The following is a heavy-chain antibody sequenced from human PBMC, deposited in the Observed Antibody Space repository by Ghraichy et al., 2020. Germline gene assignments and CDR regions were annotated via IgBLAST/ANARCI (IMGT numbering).Heavy chain of an antibody. CDR3: ARDGRGIVAGGTIFDY. V-gene: IGHV3-7*01. D-gene: IGHD6-13*01. CDR1: GFTFSSYW. CDR2: IKQDGSEK. J-gene: IGHJ4*02. Sequence: GGSLRLSCAASGFTFSSYWMSWVRQAPGKGLEWVASIKQDGSEKNYVDSVRGRFTISRDNAKKSLYLQMKSLRAEDTAVYYCARDGRGIVAGGTIFDYWGQGTRVTVSS.